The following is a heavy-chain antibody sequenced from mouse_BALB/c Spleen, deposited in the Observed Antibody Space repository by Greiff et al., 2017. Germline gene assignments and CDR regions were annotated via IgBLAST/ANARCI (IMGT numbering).Heavy chain of an antibody. CDR2: IWGDGST. Sequence: VKLMESGPGLVAPSQSLSITCTVSGFSLTGYGVNWVRQPPGKGLEWLGMIWGDGSTDYNSALKSRLSISKDNSKSQVFLKMNRLQTDDTARYYCARDPSAYPYYAMDYWGQGTSVTVSS. J-gene: IGHJ4*01. V-gene: IGHV2-6-7*01. CDR1: GFSLTGYG. CDR3: ARDPSAYPYYAMDY.